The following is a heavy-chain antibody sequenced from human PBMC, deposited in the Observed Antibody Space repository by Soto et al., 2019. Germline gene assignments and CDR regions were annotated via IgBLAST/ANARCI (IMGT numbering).Heavy chain of an antibody. CDR2: IWYDGSNK. V-gene: IGHV3-33*01. D-gene: IGHD3-3*01. Sequence: QVQLVESGGGVVQPGRSLRLSCAASGFTFSSYGMHWVRQAPGKGLEWVAVIWYDGSNKYYADSVKGRFTISRDNSKNTLYLQINSLRAEDTAVYYCARDNNKVDFWCGYRGTDYWGQGTLVTVSS. CDR3: ARDNNKVDFWCGYRGTDY. J-gene: IGHJ4*02. CDR1: GFTFSSYG.